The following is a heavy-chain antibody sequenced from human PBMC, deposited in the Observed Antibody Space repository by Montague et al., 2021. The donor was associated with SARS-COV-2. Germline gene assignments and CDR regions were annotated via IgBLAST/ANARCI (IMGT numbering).Heavy chain of an antibody. Sequence: SLRLSCAASGFIFTNYGMHWVRRAPGKGLESVAGISGFGGGTYYSDSVKGRFTISRATSNSTLFLQMDGLRAEDTAIYYCAKSFSGTRNWFDIWGQGTLVTVSS. CDR3: AKSFSGTRNWFDI. CDR2: ISGFGGGT. CDR1: GFIFTNYG. V-gene: IGHV3-23*01. D-gene: IGHD1-14*01. J-gene: IGHJ5*02.